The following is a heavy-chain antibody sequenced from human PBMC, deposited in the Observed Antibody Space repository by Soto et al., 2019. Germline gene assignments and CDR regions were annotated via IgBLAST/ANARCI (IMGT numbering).Heavy chain of an antibody. Sequence: SETLSLPCSVSGGSISSHSWTWIRQAPGKGLEWIGYIFNTGATNYNSSPSLKSRVTISVDTSKNHLSLKLSSVTAADTAVYYCARHGWSTSGWFDYWGRGTLVTVSS. CDR3: ARHGWSTSGWFDY. D-gene: IGHD6-19*01. CDR1: GGSISSHS. J-gene: IGHJ4*02. V-gene: IGHV4-59*08. CDR2: IFNTGAT.